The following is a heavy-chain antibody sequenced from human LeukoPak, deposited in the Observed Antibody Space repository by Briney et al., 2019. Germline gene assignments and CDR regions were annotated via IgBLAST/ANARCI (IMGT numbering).Heavy chain of an antibody. CDR1: VYTFSGYY. D-gene: IGHD2-2*01. J-gene: IGHJ4*02. V-gene: IGHV1-2*02. Sequence: GASVRVSCKASVYTFSGYYMHWVRQAPGQGLEWMGWINPNSGGTEYAQKFQGRVIMTRDTSISTAYMELSRLRSDDTAVYFCKCTDGEYWGQGTLVTVSS. CDR3: KCTDGEY. CDR2: INPNSGGT.